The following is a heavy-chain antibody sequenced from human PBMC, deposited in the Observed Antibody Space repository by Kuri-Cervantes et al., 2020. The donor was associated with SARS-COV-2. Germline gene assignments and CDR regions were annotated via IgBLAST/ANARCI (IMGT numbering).Heavy chain of an antibody. J-gene: IGHJ6*02. CDR3: ARDKLERDGDRRYYYYYGVDV. CDR2: INPNSGGT. CDR1: GYTFTGYY. D-gene: IGHD1-1*01. V-gene: IGHV1-2*02. Sequence: ASVKVSCKASGYTFTGYYMHWVRQAPGQGLEWMGWINPNSGGTNYAQKFQGRVTMTRDTSISTAYMELSRLRSDDTAVYYCARDKLERDGDRRYYYYYGVDVWGQGTTVTVSS.